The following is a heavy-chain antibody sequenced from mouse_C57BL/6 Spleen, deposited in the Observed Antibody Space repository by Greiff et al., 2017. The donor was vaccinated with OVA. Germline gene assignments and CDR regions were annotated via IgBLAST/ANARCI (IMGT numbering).Heavy chain of an antibody. D-gene: IGHD2-3*01. J-gene: IGHJ4*01. CDR1: GFSFNTYA. Sequence: VQLKESGGGLVQPKGSLKLSCAASGFSFNTYAMNWVRQAPGPGLEWVARIRSKSNNYATYYADSVKDRFTISRDDSESMLYLQMNNLKTEYTAMYYCVRLPIYDCYYGYAMDYWGQGTSVTVSS. CDR2: IRSKSNNYAT. CDR3: VRLPIYDCYYGYAMDY. V-gene: IGHV10-1*01.